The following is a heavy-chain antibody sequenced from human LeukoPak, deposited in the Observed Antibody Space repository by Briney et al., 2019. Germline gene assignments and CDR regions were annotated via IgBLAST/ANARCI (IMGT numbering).Heavy chain of an antibody. CDR2: ISVSGGST. Sequence: GGSLRPSCAASGFTFSSYAMSWVRQPPGKGLELVSAISVSGGSTYYADSVKGRCTISRDNSKNTLYLQMNSLRAEDTAVYYCAKDGRFLEWLPPYFDYWGQGTLVTVSS. CDR3: AKDGRFLEWLPPYFDY. V-gene: IGHV3-23*01. CDR1: GFTFSSYA. D-gene: IGHD3-3*01. J-gene: IGHJ4*02.